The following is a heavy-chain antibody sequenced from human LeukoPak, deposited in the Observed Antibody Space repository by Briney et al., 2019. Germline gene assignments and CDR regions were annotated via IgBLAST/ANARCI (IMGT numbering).Heavy chain of an antibody. CDR1: GGSISSYY. CDR3: ARVAGTTRWGYFDY. D-gene: IGHD1-1*01. J-gene: IGHJ4*02. Sequence: SETLSLTCTVSGGSISSYYWSWIRQPPGKGLEWIGYIYYSGSTNYNPSLKSRVTISVDTSKNQFSLKLSSVTAADTAVYYCARVAGTTRWGYFDYWGQGTLVTVSS. V-gene: IGHV4-59*01. CDR2: IYYSGST.